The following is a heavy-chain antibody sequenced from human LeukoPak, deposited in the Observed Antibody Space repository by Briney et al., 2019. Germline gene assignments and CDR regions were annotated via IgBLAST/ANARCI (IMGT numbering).Heavy chain of an antibody. CDR1: GGSISSSKW. V-gene: IGHV4-4*02. D-gene: IGHD1-26*01. CDR2: IYQSGST. J-gene: IGHJ5*02. Sequence: SETLSLTCAVSGGSISSSKWWSWVRQPPGKGLEWIGEIYQSGSTNYNPSLKSRVTISADMSKNQVSLKLTSVTAADTAVYYCASCIVGANWFDPWGQGILVTVSS. CDR3: ASCIVGANWFDP.